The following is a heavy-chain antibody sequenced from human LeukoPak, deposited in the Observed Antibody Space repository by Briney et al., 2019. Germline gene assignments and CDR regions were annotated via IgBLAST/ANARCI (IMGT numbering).Heavy chain of an antibody. Sequence: GGSLRLSCAASGFTFSSYGMHGVRQAPGKGVEWVAVIWYDGSNKYYADSVKGRFTISRDNSKNTLYLQMNSLRAEDTAVYYCARELGRVVVPAASMDVWGQGTTVTVSS. CDR2: IWYDGSNK. D-gene: IGHD2-2*01. CDR1: GFTFSSYG. J-gene: IGHJ6*02. V-gene: IGHV3-33*01. CDR3: ARELGRVVVPAASMDV.